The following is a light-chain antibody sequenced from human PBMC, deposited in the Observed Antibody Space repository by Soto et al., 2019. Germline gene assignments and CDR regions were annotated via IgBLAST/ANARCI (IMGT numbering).Light chain of an antibody. V-gene: IGKV3D-11*01. CDR3: QQRSNWRGVT. Sequence: EIGMTQSPATLSVSPGEGATLSCMASQGIGDTLALYQQKPGQTPRLLIYDTSIRATGVPARFSGSGSGTDFTLTITSLEPEDFAVYYCQQRSNWRGVTFGPGTKVDI. CDR1: QGIGDT. J-gene: IGKJ3*01. CDR2: DTS.